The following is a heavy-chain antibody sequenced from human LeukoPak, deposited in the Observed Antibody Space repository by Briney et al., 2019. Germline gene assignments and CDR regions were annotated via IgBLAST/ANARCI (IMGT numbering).Heavy chain of an antibody. CDR3: APRGYYDSSGYYYFDN. D-gene: IGHD3-22*01. Sequence: SETLPLTCAVYGGPFSGYYWSWIRQPPGKGLEWIGEINHSGSTDYNPSLKSRVTISIDTSKNQFSLKLSSVTAADTAVYYCAPRGYYDSSGYYYFDNWGQGTLVTVSS. CDR2: INHSGST. J-gene: IGHJ4*02. V-gene: IGHV4-34*01. CDR1: GGPFSGYY.